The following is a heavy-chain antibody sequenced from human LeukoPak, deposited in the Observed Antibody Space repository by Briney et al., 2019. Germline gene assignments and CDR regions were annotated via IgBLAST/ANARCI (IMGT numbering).Heavy chain of an antibody. V-gene: IGHV1-3*01. J-gene: IGHJ4*02. Sequence: GASVKVSCKASGYTFTSYAMHWVRQAPGQRLEWMGWINAGNGNTKYSQKFQGRVTITRDTSASTAYMELSSLGSEDTAVYYCARGDLVVPAAMDYWGQGTLVTVSS. CDR3: ARGDLVVPAAMDY. CDR1: GYTFTSYA. CDR2: INAGNGNT. D-gene: IGHD2-2*01.